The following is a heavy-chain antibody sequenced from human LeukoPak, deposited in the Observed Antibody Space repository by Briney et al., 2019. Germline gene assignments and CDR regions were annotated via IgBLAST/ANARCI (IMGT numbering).Heavy chain of an antibody. CDR1: GFTFSSYS. D-gene: IGHD6-25*01. CDR2: ISSSSSTI. Sequence: GGSLRLSCAASGFTFSSYSMNWVRQAPGKGLEWVSYISSSSSTIYYADSVKGRFTISRDNAKNSLYLQMNSLRAEDTAVYYCARAPRQRYYYYYYMDVWGKGTTVTVSS. J-gene: IGHJ6*03. CDR3: ARAPRQRYYYYYYMDV. V-gene: IGHV3-48*01.